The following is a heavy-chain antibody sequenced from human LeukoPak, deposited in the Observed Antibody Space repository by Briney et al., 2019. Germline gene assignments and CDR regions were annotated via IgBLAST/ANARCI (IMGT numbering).Heavy chain of an antibody. CDR3: ARSYGSGSYYNDY. J-gene: IGHJ4*02. V-gene: IGHV4-31*03. CDR1: GGSISSGGYY. CDR2: IYYSGST. D-gene: IGHD3-10*01. Sequence: SETLSLTCTVSGGSISSGGYYWSWIRQHPGKGLEWIGYIYYSGSTYYNPSLKSRVTISVDASKNQFSLKLSSVTAADTAVYYCARSYGSGSYYNDYWGQGTLVTVSS.